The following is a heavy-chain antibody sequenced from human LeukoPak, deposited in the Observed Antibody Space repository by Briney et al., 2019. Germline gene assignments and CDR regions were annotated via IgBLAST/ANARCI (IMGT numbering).Heavy chain of an antibody. D-gene: IGHD1-20*01. CDR2: INPSGGST. J-gene: IGHJ3*02. CDR3: ARHDNWKYDAFDI. V-gene: IGHV1-46*01. CDR1: GYTFTSYY. Sequence: ASVKVSCKASGYTFTSYYMHWVRQAPGQGLEWMGIINPSGGSTSYAQKFQGRVTMTRDTSTSTVYMGLSSLRSEDTAVYYCARHDNWKYDAFDIWGQGTMVTVSS.